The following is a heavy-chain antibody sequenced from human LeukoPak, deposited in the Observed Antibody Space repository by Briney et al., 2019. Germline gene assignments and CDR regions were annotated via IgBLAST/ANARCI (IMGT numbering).Heavy chain of an antibody. D-gene: IGHD4-23*01. J-gene: IGHJ6*02. V-gene: IGHV1-2*02. CDR1: GYTFTGYY. Sequence: ASVTVSCKASGYTFTGYYMHWVRQAPGQGLEGMGWVNPNSGGTNYAQKFQGRVTMTRDTSISTAYMELSRLRSDDTAVYYCARGGGDLRYGGGDYYYYGMDVWGQGTTVTVSS. CDR3: ARGGGDLRYGGGDYYYYGMDV. CDR2: VNPNSGGT.